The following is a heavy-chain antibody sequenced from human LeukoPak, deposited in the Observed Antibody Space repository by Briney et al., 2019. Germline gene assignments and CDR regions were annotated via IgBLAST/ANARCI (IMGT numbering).Heavy chain of an antibody. J-gene: IGHJ4*02. CDR2: IYPSDSDT. V-gene: IGHV5-51*01. Sequence: GGSLKISCQGAGYSFTNYWIGWARQMPGKGLEWMGIIYPSDSDTRYSPSLQGQVTISVDKSITTAYLQWSSLRASDTAMYYCARRSSPINSPEYYLDYWGQGTLVTVSS. D-gene: IGHD6-6*01. CDR3: ARRSSPINSPEYYLDY. CDR1: GYSFTNYW.